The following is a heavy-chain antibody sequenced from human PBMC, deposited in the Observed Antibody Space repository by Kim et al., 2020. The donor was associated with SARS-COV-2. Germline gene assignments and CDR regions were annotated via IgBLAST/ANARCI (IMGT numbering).Heavy chain of an antibody. J-gene: IGHJ4*02. CDR1: GFTFSSYA. Sequence: GGSLRLSCAASGFTFSSYAMHWVRQAPGKGLEYVSAISSNGGSTYYANSVKGRFTISRDNSKNTLYLQMGSLRAEDMAVYYCARGSTSSGWYVDYWGQGTLVTVSS. CDR3: ARGSTSSGWYVDY. D-gene: IGHD6-19*01. CDR2: ISSNGGST. V-gene: IGHV3-64*01.